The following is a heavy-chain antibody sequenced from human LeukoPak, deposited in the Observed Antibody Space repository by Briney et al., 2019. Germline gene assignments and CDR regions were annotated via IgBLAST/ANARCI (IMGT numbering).Heavy chain of an antibody. Sequence: SETLSVTCAVYGGYFSGYYWSWIRQPPGKGLEWIGEINHSGSTNYNPSLKSRVTISVDTSKNQFSVKLSSVTAADTAVYYCARTRIAPDYWGQGTLVTVCS. CDR3: ARTRIAPDY. CDR2: INHSGST. V-gene: IGHV4-34*01. CDR1: GGYFSGYY. J-gene: IGHJ4*02. D-gene: IGHD6-13*01.